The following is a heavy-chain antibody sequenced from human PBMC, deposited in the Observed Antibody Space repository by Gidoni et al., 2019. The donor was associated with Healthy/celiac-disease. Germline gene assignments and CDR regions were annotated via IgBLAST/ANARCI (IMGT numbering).Heavy chain of an antibody. CDR3: ARDPGGYSYGIGGFDY. Sequence: QVQLVESGGGVVQPGRSLTLSCAASGFTFSRHAMHWVRRAPGKGLEWVAVISYDGSNKYYADSVKGRFTISRDNSKNTLYLQMNSLRAEDTAVYYCARDPGGYSYGIGGFDYWGQGTLVTVSS. CDR2: ISYDGSNK. V-gene: IGHV3-30-3*01. D-gene: IGHD5-18*01. CDR1: GFTFSRHA. J-gene: IGHJ4*02.